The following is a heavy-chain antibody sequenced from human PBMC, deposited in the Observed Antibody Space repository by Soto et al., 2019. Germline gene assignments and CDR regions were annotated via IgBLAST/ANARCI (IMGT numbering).Heavy chain of an antibody. CDR2: ISYDGSNK. J-gene: IGHJ5*02. V-gene: IGHV3-30-3*01. Sequence: GSLRLSCAASGFTFSSYAMHWVRQAPGKGLEWVAVISYDGSNKYYADSVKGRFTISRDNSKNTLYLQMNSLRAEDTAVYYCAREAYSSGWYGGSNWFDPWGQGTLVTVSS. D-gene: IGHD6-19*01. CDR1: GFTFSSYA. CDR3: AREAYSSGWYGGSNWFDP.